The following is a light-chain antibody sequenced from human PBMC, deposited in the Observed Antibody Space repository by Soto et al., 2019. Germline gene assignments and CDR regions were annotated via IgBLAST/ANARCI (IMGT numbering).Light chain of an antibody. Sequence: EVVLTQSPGTLSLSPGERATLSCRASQSVSNNYLAWYQQKPGQPPRLLIYDASNRATGVPDRFSGSGSGTDFTLASSRLEPEDFAVYYCQQYGGSPTFGLGTKVEIK. CDR1: QSVSNNY. CDR2: DAS. J-gene: IGKJ1*01. CDR3: QQYGGSPT. V-gene: IGKV3-20*01.